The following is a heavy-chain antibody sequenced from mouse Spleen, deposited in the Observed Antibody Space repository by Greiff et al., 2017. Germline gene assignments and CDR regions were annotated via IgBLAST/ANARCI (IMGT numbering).Heavy chain of an antibody. CDR1: GYSFTSCYY. D-gene: IGHD2-4*01. J-gene: IGHJ3*01. CDR3: GRGDYDYDDDSFAY. V-gene: IGHV3-6*01. Sequence: EVHLVESGPGLVKPSQSLSLTCSVTGYSFTSCYYWNWIRQFPGNKLEWMGYISYDGSTNYNPSLKNRTSITRDTSENQLFLKLNSVTTEDTATYNGGRGDYDYDDDSFAYWGQGTLVTVSA. CDR2: ISYDGST.